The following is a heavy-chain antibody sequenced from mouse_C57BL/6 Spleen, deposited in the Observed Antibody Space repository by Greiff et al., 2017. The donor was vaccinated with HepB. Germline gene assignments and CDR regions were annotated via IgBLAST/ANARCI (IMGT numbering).Heavy chain of an antibody. D-gene: IGHD1-1*01. Sequence: VQLKESGAELVRPGASVKLSCTASGFNIKDDYMHWVKQRPEQGLEWIGWIDPENGDTEYASKFQGKATITADTSSNKAYLQLSSLTSEDTAVYYCTIYYGSSYGFAYWGQGTLVTVSA. CDR1: GFNIKDDY. CDR2: IDPENGDT. V-gene: IGHV14-4*01. J-gene: IGHJ3*01. CDR3: TIYYGSSYGFAY.